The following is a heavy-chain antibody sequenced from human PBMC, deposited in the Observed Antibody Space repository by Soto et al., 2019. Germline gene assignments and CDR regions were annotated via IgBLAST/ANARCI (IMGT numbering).Heavy chain of an antibody. CDR3: ARTYSSSSFGWFDP. Sequence: ASVKVSYKASVYTFTSYGISWVRQAPGQGLEWMGWISAYNGNTNYAQKLQGRVTMTTDTSTSTAYMELRSLRSDDTAVYYCARTYSSSSFGWFDPWGQGTLVTVSS. CDR2: ISAYNGNT. D-gene: IGHD6-6*01. CDR1: VYTFTSYG. V-gene: IGHV1-18*01. J-gene: IGHJ5*02.